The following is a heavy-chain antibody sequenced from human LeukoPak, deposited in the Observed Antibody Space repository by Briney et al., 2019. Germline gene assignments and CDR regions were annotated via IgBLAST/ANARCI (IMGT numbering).Heavy chain of an antibody. D-gene: IGHD5-18*01. V-gene: IGHV3-43*02. J-gene: IGHJ4*02. CDR3: AKGRSGYSYGWTFDY. CDR2: ISGDGGST. CDR1: GFTFDDYA. Sequence: GGSLRLSCAASGFTFDDYAMHWVRQAPGKGLEWVSLISGDGGSTYYADSVKGRFTISRDNSKNSLYLQMNSLRTEDTALYYCAKGRSGYSYGWTFDYWGQGTLVTVSS.